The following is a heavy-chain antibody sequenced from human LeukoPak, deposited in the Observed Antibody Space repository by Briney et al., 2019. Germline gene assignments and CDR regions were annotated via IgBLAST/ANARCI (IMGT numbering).Heavy chain of an antibody. CDR1: GFTFSSYD. J-gene: IGHJ6*02. V-gene: IGHV3-13*01. CDR3: ARGEDGDTSYYYYGMDV. Sequence: PGGSLRLSCAASGFTFSSYDMHWVRQATGKGLEWVSAIGTAGDTYYPGSVKGRFTISRENAKNSLYLQMNSLRAGDTAVYYCARGEDGDTSYYYYGMDVWGQGTTVTVSS. D-gene: IGHD3-10*01. CDR2: IGTAGDT.